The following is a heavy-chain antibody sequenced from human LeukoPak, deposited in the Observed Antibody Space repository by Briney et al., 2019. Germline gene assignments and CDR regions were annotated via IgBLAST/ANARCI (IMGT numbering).Heavy chain of an antibody. CDR2: ISAYNSNT. Sequence: ASVKVSCKASGYTFTSYGISWVRQAPGQGLEWMGWISAYNSNTNYAQKLQGRVTMTTDTSTSTAYMELRSLRSDDTAVYYCAGSSDFWSGYPLDYWGQGTLVTVSS. D-gene: IGHD3-3*01. V-gene: IGHV1-18*01. J-gene: IGHJ4*02. CDR3: AGSSDFWSGYPLDY. CDR1: GYTFTSYG.